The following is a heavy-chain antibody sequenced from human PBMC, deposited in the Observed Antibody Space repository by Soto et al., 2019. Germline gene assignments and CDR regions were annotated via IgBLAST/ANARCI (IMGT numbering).Heavy chain of an antibody. J-gene: IGHJ4*02. CDR3: ARGPILGY. Sequence: PSETMSLTCAVYGGSFSGYYWSWIRQPPGKGLEWIGEINHSGSTNYNPSLKSRVTISVDTSKNQFSLKLSSVTAADTAVYYCARGPILGYWGQGTLVTSPQ. CDR1: GGSFSGYY. D-gene: IGHD7-27*01. CDR2: INHSGST. V-gene: IGHV4-34*01.